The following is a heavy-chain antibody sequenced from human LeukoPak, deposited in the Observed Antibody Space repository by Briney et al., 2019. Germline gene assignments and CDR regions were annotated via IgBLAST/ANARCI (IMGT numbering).Heavy chain of an antibody. CDR2: INHSGST. V-gene: IGHV4-34*01. CDR1: GGSFSGYY. D-gene: IGHD6-13*01. J-gene: IGHJ3*02. CDR3: ASGFGRYSSSRWRGFDI. Sequence: SETLSLTCAVYGGSFSGYYWSWIRQPPGKGLEWIGEINHSGSTNYNPSLKSRVTISVDTSKNQFSLKLSSVTAADTAVYYCASGFGRYSSSRWRGFDIWGQGTMVTVSS.